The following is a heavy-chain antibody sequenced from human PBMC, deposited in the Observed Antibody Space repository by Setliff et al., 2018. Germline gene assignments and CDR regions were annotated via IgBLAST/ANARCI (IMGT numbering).Heavy chain of an antibody. V-gene: IGHV1-46*01. CDR3: ARSYYYDSSKDEKLDY. Sequence: ASVKVSCKASGYTFSNYYMHWVRQAPGQGLEWMGIINPSGGSTTYAQKFQGRVTMTRDTSTSTVYMELSSLRSEDTAVYYCARSYYYDSSKDEKLDYWGQGTLVTVSP. D-gene: IGHD3-22*01. CDR1: GYTFSNYY. CDR2: INPSGGST. J-gene: IGHJ4*02.